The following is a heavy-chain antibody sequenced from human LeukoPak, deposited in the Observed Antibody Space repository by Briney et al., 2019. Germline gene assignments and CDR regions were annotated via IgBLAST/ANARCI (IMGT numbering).Heavy chain of an antibody. D-gene: IGHD1-26*01. Sequence: KASETLSLTCTVSGGSISSYYWSCIRQPAGKGLEWIGRIYTSGSTNYNPSLKSRVTMSVDTSKNQSSLKLSSVTAADTAVYYCARDLLVGAXLRXDXXGQGXXVTV. CDR1: GGSISSYY. V-gene: IGHV4-4*07. CDR2: IYTSGST. CDR3: ARDLLVGAXLRXDX. J-gene: IGHJ4*02.